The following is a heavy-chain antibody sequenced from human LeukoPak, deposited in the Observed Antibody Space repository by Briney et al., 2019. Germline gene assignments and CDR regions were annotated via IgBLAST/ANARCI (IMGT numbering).Heavy chain of an antibody. CDR1: GFTFSSYG. CDR2: LSYEGSNK. J-gene: IGHJ6*02. CDR3: AKDRISSYGHYYGMDV. Sequence: PGRSLRLSCAASGFTFSSYGMQWVRQAPGKGLEWGAVLSYEGSNKYYADSGKGRFTISRDNSKNSLYLQMNSLRAEDTAVYYCAKDRISSYGHYYGMDVWGQGTTVTVSS. D-gene: IGHD5-18*01. V-gene: IGHV3-30*18.